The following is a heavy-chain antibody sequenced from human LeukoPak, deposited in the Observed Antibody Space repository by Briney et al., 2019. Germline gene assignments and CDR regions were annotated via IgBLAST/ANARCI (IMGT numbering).Heavy chain of an antibody. D-gene: IGHD1-14*01. CDR1: GGSISSSSYY. Sequence: PSETLSLTCTVSGGSISSSSYYWGWIRQPPGKGLEWIGSIYYSGSTYYNPSLKSRVTISVDTSKNQFSLKLSSVTAADTAVYYCARAPEYGLYYFDYWGQGTLVTVSS. CDR3: ARAPEYGLYYFDY. J-gene: IGHJ4*02. V-gene: IGHV4-39*07. CDR2: IYYSGST.